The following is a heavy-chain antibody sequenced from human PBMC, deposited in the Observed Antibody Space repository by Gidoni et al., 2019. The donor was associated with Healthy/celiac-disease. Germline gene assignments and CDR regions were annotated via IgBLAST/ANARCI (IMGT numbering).Heavy chain of an antibody. J-gene: IGHJ3*02. Sequence: EVQLVESGGGLVQPGGSLRLSCAASGFTFSSSWMRWVRQAPGKGLEWVANIKQDGSEKYYVDSVKGRFTISRDNAKNSLYLQMNSLRAEDTAVYYCARDGNPKTYVSGSYLGAFDIWGQGTMVTVSS. CDR1: GFTFSSSW. D-gene: IGHD1-26*01. CDR2: IKQDGSEK. CDR3: ARDGNPKTYVSGSYLGAFDI. V-gene: IGHV3-7*01.